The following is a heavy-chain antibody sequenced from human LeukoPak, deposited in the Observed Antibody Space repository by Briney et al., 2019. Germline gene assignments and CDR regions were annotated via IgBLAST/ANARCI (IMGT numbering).Heavy chain of an antibody. Sequence: GGSLRLSCAASGVTFSSYALHWVRQAPGKGLEGGAVISYDGSNKYYADSGKGRFTTSRDDSKNTLYLQMNSLRAEDTAVYYCARDGVLVPAAIGGWFDPWGQGTLVTVSS. CDR2: ISYDGSNK. CDR3: ARDGVLVPAAIGGWFDP. J-gene: IGHJ5*02. D-gene: IGHD2-2*02. V-gene: IGHV3-30*04. CDR1: GVTFSSYA.